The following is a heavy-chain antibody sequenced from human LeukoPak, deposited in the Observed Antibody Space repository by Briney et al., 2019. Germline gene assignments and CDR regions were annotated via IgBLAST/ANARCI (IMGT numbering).Heavy chain of an antibody. D-gene: IGHD5-12*01. CDR1: GGSISSYY. Sequence: SETLSLTCTVSGGSISSYYWSWIRQPAGKGLEWIGRIYTSGSTNYNPSLKSRVTMSVDASKNQFSLKLSSVTAADTAVYYCARTGGYSGPRGAFDIWGQGTMVTVSS. V-gene: IGHV4-4*07. J-gene: IGHJ3*02. CDR2: IYTSGST. CDR3: ARTGGYSGPRGAFDI.